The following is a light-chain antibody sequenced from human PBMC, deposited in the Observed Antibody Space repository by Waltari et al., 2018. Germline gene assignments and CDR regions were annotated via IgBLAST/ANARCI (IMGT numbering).Light chain of an antibody. CDR3: QQYYSTPRT. CDR2: AAS. CDR1: QGIRND. J-gene: IGKJ1*01. V-gene: IGKV1-6*01. Sequence: AIQMTQSPSSLSASVGDRVTITFRASQGIRNDLGWYQQKPGKAPKLLIYAASSLQSGVPSRFSGSGSGTDFTLTISSLQAEDVAVYYCQQYYSTPRTFGQGTKVEIK.